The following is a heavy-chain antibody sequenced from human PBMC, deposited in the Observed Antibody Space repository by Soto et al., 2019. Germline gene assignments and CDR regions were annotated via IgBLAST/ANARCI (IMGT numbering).Heavy chain of an antibody. V-gene: IGHV3-66*01. Sequence: EVQLVESGGGLVQPGGSLRLSCAASGFTVSTKYMSWVRQAPGKGLEWVSVIYSGGSTVYADSVRGRFTISRDNSKNTVNLQMNSLRAEDTAVYYCARDPWAADYWGQGTLVTGSS. D-gene: IGHD3-16*01. J-gene: IGHJ4*02. CDR3: ARDPWAADY. CDR2: IYSGGST. CDR1: GFTVSTKY.